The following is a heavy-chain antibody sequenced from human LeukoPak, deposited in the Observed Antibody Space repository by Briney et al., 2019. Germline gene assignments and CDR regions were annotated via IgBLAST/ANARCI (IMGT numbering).Heavy chain of an antibody. CDR2: IIPILGIA. CDR1: GGTFSSYA. D-gene: IGHD4-17*01. V-gene: IGHV1-69*04. CDR3: ARLAFYDYGAETGDY. J-gene: IGHJ4*02. Sequence: GASVKVSCKASGGTFSSYAISWVRQAPGQGLEWMGRIIPILGIANYAQKFQGRVTITADKSTSTAYMELSSLRSEDTAVYYCARLAFYDYGAETGDYWGQGTLVTVSS.